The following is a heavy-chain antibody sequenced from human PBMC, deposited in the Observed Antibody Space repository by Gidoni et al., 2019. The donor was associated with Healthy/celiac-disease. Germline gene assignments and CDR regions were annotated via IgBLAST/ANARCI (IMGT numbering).Heavy chain of an antibody. CDR2: IYSGGST. V-gene: IGHV3-66*01. Sequence: EVQLVESGGGLVQPGGSLRLSCAASGFTDSSNYMSWVRQAPGKGLEWFSVIYSGGSTYYADSVKGRFTISRDNSKNTLYLQMNSLRAEDTAVYYCARELVVPAAHAFDIWGQGTMVTVSS. CDR3: ARELVVPAAHAFDI. D-gene: IGHD2-2*01. CDR1: GFTDSSNY. J-gene: IGHJ3*02.